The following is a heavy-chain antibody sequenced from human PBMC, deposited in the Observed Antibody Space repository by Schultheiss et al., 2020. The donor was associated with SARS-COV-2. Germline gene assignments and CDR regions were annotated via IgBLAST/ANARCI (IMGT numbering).Heavy chain of an antibody. CDR2: IIPIFGTA. CDR3: ARAYDYGSAFDD. V-gene: IGHV1-69*06. Sequence: SVKVSCKASGGTFSSYAISWVRQAPGQGLEWMGGIIPIFGTANYAQKFQGRVTITADKSTSTAYMELSSLRFEDTAVYYCARAYDYGSAFDDWGQGTLVTVSS. D-gene: IGHD4-17*01. CDR1: GGTFSSYA. J-gene: IGHJ4*02.